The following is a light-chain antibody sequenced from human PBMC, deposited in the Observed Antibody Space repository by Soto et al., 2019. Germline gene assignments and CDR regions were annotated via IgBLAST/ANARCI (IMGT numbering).Light chain of an antibody. J-gene: IGKJ1*01. V-gene: IGKV3-20*01. CDR3: QHYGTSII. CDR2: GAS. Sequence: IGLKQSPDTLSLSTGETATLSCRASQSVSNTYLAWYQQKPGQAPRLLIYGASGRATAIPDRFSGSGSGTEFTLIINRLEPEDFALYYCQHYGTSIIFCQGTNVAIK. CDR1: QSVSNTY.